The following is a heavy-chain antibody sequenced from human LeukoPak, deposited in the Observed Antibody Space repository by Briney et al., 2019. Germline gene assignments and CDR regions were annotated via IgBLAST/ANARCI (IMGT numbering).Heavy chain of an antibody. J-gene: IGHJ3*02. CDR2: IYYSGST. CDR1: GGSISSYY. Sequence: SETLSLTCTVSGGSISSYYWSWIRQPPGKGLEWVGYIYYSGSTNYNPSLKSRVTISVDTSKKQFSLKLSSVTAADTAVYYCARTYYYDSSGYLSAFDIWGQGTMVTVSS. D-gene: IGHD3-22*01. CDR3: ARTYYYDSSGYLSAFDI. V-gene: IGHV4-59*01.